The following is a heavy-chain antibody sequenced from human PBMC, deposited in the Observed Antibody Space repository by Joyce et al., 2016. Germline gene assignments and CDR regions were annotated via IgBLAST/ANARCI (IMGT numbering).Heavy chain of an antibody. D-gene: IGHD2-15*01. V-gene: IGHV3-30*04. CDR1: GFTFSSYA. J-gene: IGHJ4*02. Sequence: QVQLVESGGGVVQPGRSLRLSCAASGFTFSSYAMLWVRQAPGKGLEWVAVISYDGSNKYYADSVKGRFTISRDNSKNTLYLQMNSLRAEDTAVYYCANMVVAAAVWGQGTLVTVSS. CDR2: ISYDGSNK. CDR3: ANMVVAAAV.